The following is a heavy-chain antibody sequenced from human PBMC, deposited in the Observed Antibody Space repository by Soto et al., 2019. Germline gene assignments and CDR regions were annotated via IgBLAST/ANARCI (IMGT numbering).Heavy chain of an antibody. D-gene: IGHD2-15*01. CDR1: GGSVSSYY. Sequence: PSGTLSLTCTVSGGSVSSYYWSWFRQPPGKGLEWIGYMYYSGNTNYNPSLKSRVTISADTSKTQLSLKLSSVTAADTAVYYCARHPPSDSRAYMEVRGKGTTVTVSS. V-gene: IGHV4-59*08. J-gene: IGHJ6*03. CDR2: MYYSGNT. CDR3: ARHPPSDSRAYMEV.